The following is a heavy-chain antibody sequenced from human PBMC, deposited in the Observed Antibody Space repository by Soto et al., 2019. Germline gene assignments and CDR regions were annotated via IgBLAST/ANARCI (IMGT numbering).Heavy chain of an antibody. CDR1: GFTFSSYA. CDR2: ISSDGSSP. Sequence: GGSLRLSCAASGFTFSSYAMHWVRQAPGKGLEYVSAISSDGSSPYYANSVKGRFTISRDNSKNILFLQMGSLRPEDMAVYYCAARFCGSTSCFHFDYWGQGALVTVSS. V-gene: IGHV3-64*01. CDR3: AARFCGSTSCFHFDY. J-gene: IGHJ4*02. D-gene: IGHD2-2*01.